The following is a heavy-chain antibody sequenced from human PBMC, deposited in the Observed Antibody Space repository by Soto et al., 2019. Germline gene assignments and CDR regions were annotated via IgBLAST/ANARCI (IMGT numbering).Heavy chain of an antibody. D-gene: IGHD5-18*01. V-gene: IGHV4-31*03. J-gene: IGHJ4*02. Sequence: PSETLSLTCTVSSGSISSGGYYWSWIRQHPGKGLEWIGYIYYSGNTYYNPSLKSRVAMSVDTSKNQFSLKLSSVTAADTAVYYCARDSAGTAMTFDYWGQGTLVTVS. CDR1: SGSISSGGYY. CDR2: IYYSGNT. CDR3: ARDSAGTAMTFDY.